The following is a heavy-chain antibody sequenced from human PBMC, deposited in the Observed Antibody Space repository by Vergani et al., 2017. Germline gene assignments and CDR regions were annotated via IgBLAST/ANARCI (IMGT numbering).Heavy chain of an antibody. V-gene: IGHV4-34*01. J-gene: IGHJ6*02. CDR2: INHSGST. CDR1: GGSFSGYY. Sequence: QVQLQQWGAGLLKPSETLSLTCAVYGGSFSGYYWSWIRQPPGKGLEWIGEINHSGSTNYNPSLKSRVTISVDTSKNQFSLKLSSVTAADTAVYYCARVKHRDESSTGYRLEGMDVWGQGITVTVAS. D-gene: IGHD3-9*01. CDR3: ARVKHRDESSTGYRLEGMDV.